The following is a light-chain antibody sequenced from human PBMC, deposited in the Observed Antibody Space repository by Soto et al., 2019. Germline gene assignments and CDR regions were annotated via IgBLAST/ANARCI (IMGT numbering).Light chain of an antibody. V-gene: IGLV4-69*02. J-gene: IGLJ3*02. Sequence: QSVLTQSPSASASLGASVKLTCTVSSGHRSYAIAWHQQQPEKGPRYLMKVNSDGTNIKGDGIPGRFSGSSSGAARYLTIFSLQSEDEDDYYCPTGDTGIGVFGGGTKVTVL. CDR2: VNSDGTN. CDR1: SGHRSYA. CDR3: PTGDTGIGV.